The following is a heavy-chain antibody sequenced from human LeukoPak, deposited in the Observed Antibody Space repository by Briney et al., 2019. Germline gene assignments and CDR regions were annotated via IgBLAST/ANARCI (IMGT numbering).Heavy chain of an antibody. J-gene: IGHJ3*02. CDR1: GYSFTDYG. D-gene: IGHD6-13*01. CDR2: ISAYNGNT. CDR3: ARASSFHDGFDI. Sequence: ASVKVSCKASGYSFTDYGISWVRQAPGQGFEWMGWISAYNGNTKYAQKFKGRVTMTTDSSTNAAYMELTSLRSDDTAVYYCARASSFHDGFDIWGQGTIVTVSS. V-gene: IGHV1-18*01.